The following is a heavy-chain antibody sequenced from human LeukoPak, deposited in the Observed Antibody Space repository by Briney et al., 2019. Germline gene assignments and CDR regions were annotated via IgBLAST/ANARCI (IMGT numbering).Heavy chain of an antibody. CDR3: ARRGYSIFDY. V-gene: IGHV4-59*08. Sequence: SETLSLTCTVSGGSISSYYWSWIRQPPGKGLEWIGYIYYNGSTNYNPSLKSRVTILVDTSRTQFSLKVTSVTAADTAVYYCARRGYSIFDYWGQGTLVTVSS. CDR2: IYYNGST. J-gene: IGHJ4*02. D-gene: IGHD5-18*01. CDR1: GGSISSYY.